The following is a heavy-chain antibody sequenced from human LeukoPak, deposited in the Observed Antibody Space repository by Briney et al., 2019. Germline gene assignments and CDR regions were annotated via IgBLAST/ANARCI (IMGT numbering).Heavy chain of an antibody. CDR3: ARGTISSSWYYYYYYGMDV. Sequence: KPSETLSLTCAVYGGSFSGHYWSWIRQPPGKGLEWIGEINHSGSTNYNPSLKSRVTISVDTSKNQFSLKLSSVTAADTAVYYCARGTISSSWYYYYYYGMDVWGQGTTVTVSS. CDR2: INHSGST. V-gene: IGHV4-34*01. CDR1: GGSFSGHY. D-gene: IGHD6-13*01. J-gene: IGHJ6*02.